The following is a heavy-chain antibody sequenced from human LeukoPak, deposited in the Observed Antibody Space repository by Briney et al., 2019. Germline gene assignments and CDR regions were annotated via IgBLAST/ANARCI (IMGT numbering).Heavy chain of an antibody. CDR3: AREGFSRGYSQYYYMDV. CDR2: ISYDGSNK. CDR1: GFTFSSYA. V-gene: IGHV3-30*04. Sequence: GGSLRLSCAASGFTFSSYAVHWVRQAPGKGLEWMAVISYDGSNKYYADYVKGRFTISRDNSKNTVYLQLNSLRTEDTAVYYCAREGFSRGYSQYYYMDVWGKGTTVTVSS. D-gene: IGHD6-25*01. J-gene: IGHJ6*03.